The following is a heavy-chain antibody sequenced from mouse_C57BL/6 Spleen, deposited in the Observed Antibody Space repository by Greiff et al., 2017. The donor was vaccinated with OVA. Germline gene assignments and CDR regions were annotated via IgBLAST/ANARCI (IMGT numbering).Heavy chain of an antibody. CDR1: GYTFTSYW. CDR2: IYPGSGST. J-gene: IGHJ4*01. D-gene: IGHD1-1*01. Sequence: VQLQQPGAELVKPGASVQMSCKASGYTFTSYWITWVKQRPGQGLEWIGDIYPGSGSTNYNEKFKSKATLTVDTSSSTAYMQLSSLTSEDSAVYYCARPITTVVADYAMDYWGQGTSVTVSS. CDR3: ARPITTVVADYAMDY. V-gene: IGHV1-55*01.